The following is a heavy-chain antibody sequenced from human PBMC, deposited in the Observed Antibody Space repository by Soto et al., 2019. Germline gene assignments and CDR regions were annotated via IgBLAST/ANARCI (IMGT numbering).Heavy chain of an antibody. CDR1: GFTFSNYW. D-gene: IGHD2-21*01. CDR2: IKEDGSER. V-gene: IGHV3-7*01. CDR3: ASARHIGP. J-gene: IGHJ5*02. Sequence: GSLRLSCAASGFTFSNYWMSWVRQAPGKGLEWVANIKEDGSERNYVDSVKGRFTISRDNAENSLYLQMNSLRAEDTAVYYCASARHIGPWGQGTLVTSPQ.